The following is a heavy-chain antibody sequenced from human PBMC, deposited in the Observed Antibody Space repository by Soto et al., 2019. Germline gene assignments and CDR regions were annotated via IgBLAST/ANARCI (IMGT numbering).Heavy chain of an antibody. V-gene: IGHV4-59*01. CDR3: ARERTSSSWLKAFDI. D-gene: IGHD6-13*01. CDR2: IYYSGST. Sequence: LSLTCTVSGGSISSYYWSWIRQPPGKGLEWIGYIYYSGSTNYNPSLKSRVTISVDTSKNQFSLKLSSVTAADTAVYYCARERTSSSWLKAFDIWGQGTMVTVSS. CDR1: GGSISSYY. J-gene: IGHJ3*02.